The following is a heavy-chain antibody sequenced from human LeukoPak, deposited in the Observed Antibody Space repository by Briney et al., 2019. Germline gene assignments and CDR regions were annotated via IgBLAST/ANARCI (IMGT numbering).Heavy chain of an antibody. J-gene: IGHJ4*02. CDR3: ARVASDYDFWSGYYFDY. CDR1: GFTFSSYW. V-gene: IGHV3-7*01. D-gene: IGHD3-3*01. Sequence: GGSLRLSCSASGFTFSSYWMSWVRQAPGKGLEWVANIKQDGSEKYYVDSVKGRFTISRDNAKNSLYLQMNSLRAEDTAVYYCARVASDYDFWSGYYFDYWGQGTLVTVSS. CDR2: IKQDGSEK.